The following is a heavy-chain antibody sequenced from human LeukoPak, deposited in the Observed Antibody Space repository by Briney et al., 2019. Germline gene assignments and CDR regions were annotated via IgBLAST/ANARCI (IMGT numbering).Heavy chain of an antibody. CDR1: GFTFSDYY. D-gene: IGHD5-18*01. V-gene: IGHV3-11*01. CDR2: ISSSGSTI. J-gene: IGHJ4*02. CDR3: ARDIYGYIFDY. Sequence: GGSLRVSCAASGFTFSDYYMSWIRQAPGKGVEWVSYISSSGSTIYYADSVKGRFTISRDNAKNSLYLQMNSLRAEDTAVYYCARDIYGYIFDYWGQGTLVTVSS.